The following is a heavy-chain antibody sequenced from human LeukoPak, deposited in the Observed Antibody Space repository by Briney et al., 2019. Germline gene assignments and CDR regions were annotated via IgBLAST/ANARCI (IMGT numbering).Heavy chain of an antibody. CDR3: AREEYRVFTY. CDR1: GYTFTGYY. Sequence: ASVKVSCKASGYTFTGYYMHWVRQAPGQGLEWMGWINPSSDGTNYAQKFQGRVTMTRDTSISTAYMELSRLRSDDTAVYYCAREEYRVFTYWGQGTLVTVSS. CDR2: INPSSDGT. J-gene: IGHJ4*02. D-gene: IGHD2/OR15-2a*01. V-gene: IGHV1-2*02.